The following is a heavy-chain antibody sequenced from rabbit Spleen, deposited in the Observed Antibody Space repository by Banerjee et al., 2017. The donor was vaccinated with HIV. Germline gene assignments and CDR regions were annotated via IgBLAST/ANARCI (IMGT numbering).Heavy chain of an antibody. J-gene: IGHJ4*01. CDR3: ARGSATMTMVITGFYFSL. Sequence: QQQLEESGGGLVKPGGTLTLTCKASGIDFSTYYYMCWVRQAPGKGLELISCIYTTTGTSWYASWVIGRFTMSRTSSTTVTLQMTSLTAADTATYFCARGSATMTMVITGFYFSLWGPGTLVTVS. CDR2: IYTTTGTS. V-gene: IGHV1S43*01. D-gene: IGHD2-1*01. CDR1: GIDFSTYYY.